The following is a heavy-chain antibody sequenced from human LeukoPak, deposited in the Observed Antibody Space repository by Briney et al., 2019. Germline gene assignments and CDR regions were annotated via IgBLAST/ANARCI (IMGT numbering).Heavy chain of an antibody. Sequence: GGSLRLSCAASGFTFSSYAMSWVRQAPGKGLEWVSAISGSGGSTYYADSVKGRFTISRDNSKNTLYLQMNSLRAEDTAVYYCARGARAATRFYYFDYWGQGTLVTVSS. CDR1: GFTFSSYA. V-gene: IGHV3-23*01. CDR2: ISGSGGST. D-gene: IGHD2-15*01. J-gene: IGHJ4*02. CDR3: ARGARAATRFYYFDY.